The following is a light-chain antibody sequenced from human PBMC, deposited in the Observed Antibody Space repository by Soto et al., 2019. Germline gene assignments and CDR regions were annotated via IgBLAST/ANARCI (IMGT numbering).Light chain of an antibody. Sequence: EIVLTQSPGTLSLSPGERATLSCRASQSVSSSYLAWYQQKPGQAPRLLIYGAFNRATGIPDRFSGSGSGTDFTLTVSRLEPEDFAVYYCQQYGSSTWTFGQGTKVDIK. CDR1: QSVSSSY. V-gene: IGKV3-20*01. CDR2: GAF. CDR3: QQYGSSTWT. J-gene: IGKJ1*01.